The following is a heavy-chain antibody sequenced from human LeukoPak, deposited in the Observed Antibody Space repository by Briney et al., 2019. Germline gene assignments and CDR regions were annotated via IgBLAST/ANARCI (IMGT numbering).Heavy chain of an antibody. CDR1: GFTFSSYA. D-gene: IGHD6-25*01. V-gene: IGHV3-23*01. Sequence: PGGSLRLSCVVSGFTFSSYAMSWVRQAPGKGLEWVSAISGSGGSTYYADSVKGRFTISRDNSKNTLYLQMNSLRAEDTAVYYCAKDGDIRIAATYYMDVWGKGTTVTVSS. CDR2: ISGSGGST. J-gene: IGHJ6*03. CDR3: AKDGDIRIAATYYMDV.